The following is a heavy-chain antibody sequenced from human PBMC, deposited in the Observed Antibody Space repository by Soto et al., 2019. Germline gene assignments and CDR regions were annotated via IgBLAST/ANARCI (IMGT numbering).Heavy chain of an antibody. CDR3: TSDTFGLRDS. D-gene: IGHD3-3*01. V-gene: IGHV3-74*01. CDR1: EFSFNFYC. Sequence: GVTLRLSCAASEFSFNFYCKPWVRQTPGKGLVWVSRINPVGTITNYADSVEGRFIISRDNGATTLYLQMNSLSAEDTAIYYCTSDTFGLRDSWGQGTLVTVSS. J-gene: IGHJ4*02. CDR2: INPVGTIT.